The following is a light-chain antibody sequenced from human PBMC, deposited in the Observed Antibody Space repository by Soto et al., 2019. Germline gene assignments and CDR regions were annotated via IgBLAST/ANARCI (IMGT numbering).Light chain of an antibody. CDR3: CSYAGGSSYV. Sequence: QSALTQPASVSGSPGQSITISCTGTSSNVGSYSFVSWYQQHPGKAPKLIIYDVNRRPSGVSYRFSGSKSGNTASLTISGLQAEDESDFYCCSYAGGSSYVFGTGTKVTVL. J-gene: IGLJ1*01. V-gene: IGLV2-23*02. CDR2: DVN. CDR1: SSNVGSYSF.